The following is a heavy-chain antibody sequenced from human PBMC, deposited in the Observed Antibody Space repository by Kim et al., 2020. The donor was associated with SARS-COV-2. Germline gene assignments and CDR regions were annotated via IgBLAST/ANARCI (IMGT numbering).Heavy chain of an antibody. CDR2: ISGSGRST. D-gene: IGHD6-19*01. CDR3: AKGRDSSGPTGWFDP. Sequence: GGSLRLSCAASGFTFSSYAMNWVRQAPGKGLEWVSGISGSGRSTYYADSVKGRFTISRDNSKNTLYLQMNSLRAEDTAVYYCAKGRDSSGPTGWFDPWGQGTLVTVSS. J-gene: IGHJ5*02. CDR1: GFTFSSYA. V-gene: IGHV3-23*01.